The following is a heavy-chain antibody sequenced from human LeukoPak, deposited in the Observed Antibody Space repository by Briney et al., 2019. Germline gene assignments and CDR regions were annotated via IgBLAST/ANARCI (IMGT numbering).Heavy chain of an antibody. CDR2: IYSGGST. J-gene: IGHJ4*02. V-gene: IGHV3-66*04. Sequence: PGGSLRLSCAASGFTVSSNHMSWVRQGPGEGLEWVSVIYSGGSTYYADSVRGRFTISRDNSKNTLYLQMNSLRAEDTAVYYCARRFKVNWGLDYWGQGTLVTVSS. D-gene: IGHD7-27*01. CDR1: GFTVSSNH. CDR3: ARRFKVNWGLDY.